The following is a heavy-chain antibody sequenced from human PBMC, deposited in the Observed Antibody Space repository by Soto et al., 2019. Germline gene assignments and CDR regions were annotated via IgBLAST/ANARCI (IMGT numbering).Heavy chain of an antibody. D-gene: IGHD3-3*01. Sequence: SETLSLTCAVYGGPFSGYYWSWIRQPPGRGLEWIGEINHSGSTNYNPSLKSRVTISVDTSKSQFSLKLSSVTAADTAIYYCARGVSNYDFWSGYSHYYYYMDVWGKGTTVTVSS. CDR1: GGPFSGYY. V-gene: IGHV4-34*01. CDR2: INHSGST. CDR3: ARGVSNYDFWSGYSHYYYYMDV. J-gene: IGHJ6*03.